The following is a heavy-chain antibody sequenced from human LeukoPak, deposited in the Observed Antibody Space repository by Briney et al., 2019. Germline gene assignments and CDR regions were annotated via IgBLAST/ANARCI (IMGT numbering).Heavy chain of an antibody. J-gene: IGHJ1*01. CDR3: ARAPSEIGGYYPEYFRH. D-gene: IGHD3-22*01. Sequence: GGSLRLSCAASGFTFSSYWMHWVRQAPGKGLVWVSRIKSDGSTRYADSVKGRFTISRDNAKNTISLQMNSLRAEDTGVYYCARAPSEIGGYYPEYFRHWGQGTLITVSP. CDR1: GFTFSSYW. CDR2: IKSDGST. V-gene: IGHV3-74*01.